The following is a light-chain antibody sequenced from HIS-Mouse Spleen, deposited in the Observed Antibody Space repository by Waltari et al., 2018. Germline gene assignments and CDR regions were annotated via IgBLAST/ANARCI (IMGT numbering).Light chain of an antibody. Sequence: SYELTQPPSVSVSPGRTARIPCSGDALPKNYAYWYQQKSGQAPVLVIYEDSKRPSGIPERFSGSSSGTMATLTISGAQVEDEADYYCYSTDSSGNHRVFGGGTKLTVL. CDR1: ALPKNY. CDR2: EDS. J-gene: IGLJ2*01. CDR3: YSTDSSGNHRV. V-gene: IGLV3-10*01.